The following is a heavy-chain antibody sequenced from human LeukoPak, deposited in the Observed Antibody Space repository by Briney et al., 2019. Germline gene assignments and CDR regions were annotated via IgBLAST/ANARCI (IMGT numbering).Heavy chain of an antibody. J-gene: IGHJ4*02. CDR2: ISYDGSNK. CDR1: GFTFSSYA. CDR3: AKDPFDY. Sequence: GGSLRLSCAASGFTFSSYAMHWVRQAPGKGLEWVAVISYDGSNKYYADSVKGRFTISRDNSKNTLYLQMNSLRAEDTAVYYCAKDPFDYWGQGTLVTVSS. V-gene: IGHV3-30*18.